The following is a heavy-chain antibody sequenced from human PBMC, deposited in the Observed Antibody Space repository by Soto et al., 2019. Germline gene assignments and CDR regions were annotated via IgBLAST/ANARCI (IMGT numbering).Heavy chain of an antibody. CDR2: IDWDDDK. CDR3: ARMAKNYYDSSGYHPAPYYYYYGMDV. D-gene: IGHD3-22*01. Sequence: ESGPTLVNPTQTLTLTCTFSGFSLSTSGMCVSWIRQPPGKALEWLALIDWDDDKYYSTSLKTRLTISKDTSKNQVVLTMTNMDPVDTATYYCARMAKNYYDSSGYHPAPYYYYYGMDVWGQGTTVTVSS. J-gene: IGHJ6*02. CDR1: GFSLSTSGMC. V-gene: IGHV2-70*01.